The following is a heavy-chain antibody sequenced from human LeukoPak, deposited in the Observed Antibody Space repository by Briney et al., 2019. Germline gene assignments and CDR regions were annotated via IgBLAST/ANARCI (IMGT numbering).Heavy chain of an antibody. CDR3: ARRRGYSYGYSYFDY. D-gene: IGHD5-18*01. J-gene: IGHJ4*02. CDR1: GYSFTSYW. CDR2: IDPSDSYT. V-gene: IGHV5-10-1*01. Sequence: GESLKISCKGSGYSFTSYWISWVRQMPGKGLEWMGRIDPSDSYTNYSPSFQGHVTISADKSISTAYLQWSSLKASDTAMYYCARRRGYSYGYSYFDYWAREPWSPSPQ.